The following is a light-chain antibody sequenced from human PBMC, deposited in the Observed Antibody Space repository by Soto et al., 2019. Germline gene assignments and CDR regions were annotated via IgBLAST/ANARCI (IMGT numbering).Light chain of an antibody. Sequence: QPVLTQSPSASASLGASVKLTCTLSRGHSSYAIAWHRQQPEKGPRYLMKLNSDGSHNKGDGIPDRFSGSTSGAERYLTISSLQSEDEADYYCHTWGTGIQVFGGGTKLTVL. J-gene: IGLJ2*01. CDR1: RGHSSYA. V-gene: IGLV4-69*01. CDR3: HTWGTGIQV. CDR2: LNSDGSH.